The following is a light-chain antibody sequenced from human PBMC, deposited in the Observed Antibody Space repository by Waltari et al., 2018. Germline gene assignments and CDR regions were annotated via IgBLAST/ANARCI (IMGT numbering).Light chain of an antibody. CDR2: DIS. J-gene: IGKJ2*01. CDR1: APISATC. CDR3: QQYGGSYLFT. V-gene: IGKV3-20*01. Sequence: IVLTQSPGTLSLSPGERATLSCRVSAPISATCLASYQQQPRQAPSLLMYDISSTDDGVSDRFSGSGSGTDFTLTIISLGPDDFAVYYCQQYGGSYLFTFGQGTRLDIK.